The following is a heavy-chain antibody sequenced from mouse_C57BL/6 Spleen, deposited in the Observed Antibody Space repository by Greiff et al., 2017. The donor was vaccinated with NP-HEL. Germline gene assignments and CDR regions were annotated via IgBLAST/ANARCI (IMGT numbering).Heavy chain of an antibody. V-gene: IGHV14-3*01. J-gene: IGHJ4*01. CDR3: ARDYYGKNYAMDY. Sequence: VHVKQSVAELVRPGASVKLSCTASGFNIKNTYMHWVKQRPEQGLEWIGRIDPANGNTKYAPKFQGKATITADTSSNTAYLQLSSLTSEDTAIYYCARDYYGKNYAMDYWGQGTSVTVSS. CDR2: IDPANGNT. CDR1: GFNIKNTY. D-gene: IGHD1-1*01.